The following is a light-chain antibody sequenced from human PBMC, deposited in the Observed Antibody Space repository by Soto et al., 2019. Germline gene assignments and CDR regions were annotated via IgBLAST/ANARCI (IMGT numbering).Light chain of an antibody. CDR2: DGS. V-gene: IGKV1-33*01. J-gene: IGKJ3*01. CDR3: QQYDNVVFT. CDR1: QDIGKF. Sequence: DVQMNQSPPSLSASVGDRITITCQASQDIGKFLNWYQQKPGKAPKILIYDGSNLETGVPGRFSGGGSGTHFTFTISSLQPEDSGTYYCQQYDNVVFTFGPGTKVDLK.